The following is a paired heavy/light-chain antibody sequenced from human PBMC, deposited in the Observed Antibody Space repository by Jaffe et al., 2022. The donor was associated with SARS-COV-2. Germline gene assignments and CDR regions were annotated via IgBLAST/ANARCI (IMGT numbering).Heavy chain of an antibody. Sequence: QVQLQESGPGLVKPSQTLSLTCTVSGGSISSGSYTWSWIRQPAGKGLEWIGRIYTSESTNYNPSLKSRVTISVDTSKNQFSLKLSSVTAADTAVYYCARDLPRYSGYDGWTFDYWGQGTLVTVSS. V-gene: IGHV4-61*02. CDR2: IYTSEST. D-gene: IGHD5-12*01. CDR3: ARDLPRYSGYDGWTFDY. J-gene: IGHJ4*02. CDR1: GGSISSGSYT.
Light chain of an antibody. CDR1: QSISNY. CDR2: AAS. J-gene: IGKJ1*01. CDR3: QQSYNTPQT. Sequence: DIQMTQSPSSLSASVGDRVTITCRTSQSISNYLNWYQQKPGKAPKLLISAASSLQSGAPSRFSGSGSGTDFTLTISSLQPEDFATYYCQQSYNTPQTFGQGTKVEI. V-gene: IGKV1-39*01.